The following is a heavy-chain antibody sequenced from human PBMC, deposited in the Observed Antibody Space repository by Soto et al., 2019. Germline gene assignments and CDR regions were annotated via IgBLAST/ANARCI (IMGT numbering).Heavy chain of an antibody. Sequence: ASVKVSCKASGYTFTSYGISWVRQAPGQGLEWMGWISAYNGNTNYAQKLQGRVTMTTDTSTSTAYMELRSLRSDDTAVYYCARDLSSSWINAPFDYWGQGTLVTVSS. CDR2: ISAYNGNT. CDR1: GYTFTSYG. CDR3: ARDLSSSWINAPFDY. D-gene: IGHD6-13*01. V-gene: IGHV1-18*01. J-gene: IGHJ4*02.